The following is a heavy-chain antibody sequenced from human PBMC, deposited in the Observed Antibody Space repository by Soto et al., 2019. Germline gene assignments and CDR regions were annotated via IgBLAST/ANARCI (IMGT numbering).Heavy chain of an antibody. CDR3: ARGATPKVGDAFDI. Sequence: GESQKVSWKGSGCRFTNYWIGWVRQMHGKGLEWMGIIYPGDSDTRYSPSFQGQVTISADKSISTAYLQWSSLKASDTAMYYCARGATPKVGDAFDIWGQGTMVTVSS. CDR1: GCRFTNYW. D-gene: IGHD1-26*01. J-gene: IGHJ3*02. V-gene: IGHV5-51*01. CDR2: IYPGDSDT.